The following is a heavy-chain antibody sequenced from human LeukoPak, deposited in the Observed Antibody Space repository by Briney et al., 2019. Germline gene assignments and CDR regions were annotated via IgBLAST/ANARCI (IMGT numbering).Heavy chain of an antibody. D-gene: IGHD2-2*02. J-gene: IGHJ6*02. CDR2: IWYDGSNK. CDR3: ARDPRGYCSSTSCYKSYYYGMDV. Sequence: PGRSLRLSCAASGFTFSSYGMHWVRQAPSKGLEWVAVIWYDGSNKYYADSVKGRFTISRDNSKNTLYLQMNSLRAEDTAVYYCARDPRGYCSSTSCYKSYYYGMDVWGQGTTVTVSS. CDR1: GFTFSSYG. V-gene: IGHV3-33*01.